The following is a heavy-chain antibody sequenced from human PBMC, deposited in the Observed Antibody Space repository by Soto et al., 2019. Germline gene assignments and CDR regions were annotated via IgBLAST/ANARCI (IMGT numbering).Heavy chain of an antibody. CDR1: GFIVSSNY. CDR2: IYTGGST. CDR3: ARDLGRDSSQH. V-gene: IGHV3-53*01. J-gene: IGHJ1*01. D-gene: IGHD2-21*02. Sequence: EVQLVESGGGLIQPGGSLRLSCAASGFIVSSNYMSWVRQAPGEGLEWVSVIYTGGSTSYADSVKGRFTIPRDHARNTVYVQMNSMRAEHTVVYYCARDLGRDSSQHWGGGTMVTVSS.